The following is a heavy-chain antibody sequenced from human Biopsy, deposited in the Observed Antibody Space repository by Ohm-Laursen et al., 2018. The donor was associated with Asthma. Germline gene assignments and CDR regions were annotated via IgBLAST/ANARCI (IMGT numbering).Heavy chain of an antibody. J-gene: IGHJ4*02. Sequence: PSQTLSLTCSVYGGSISSFYWSWIRQSPEKGLEWMGYVYWTGSTNYNPSLKSRVTMSVDTSKNRMFLELTSVTAADTAIYYCVRAVRNEQWLAPFGYWGQGKSVTVSS. CDR1: GGSISSFY. CDR2: VYWTGST. CDR3: VRAVRNEQWLAPFGY. V-gene: IGHV4-59*01. D-gene: IGHD6-19*01.